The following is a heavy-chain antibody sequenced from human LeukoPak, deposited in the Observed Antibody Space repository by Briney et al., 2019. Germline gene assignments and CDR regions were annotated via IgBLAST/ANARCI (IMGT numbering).Heavy chain of an antibody. CDR1: GGSIRSYY. D-gene: IGHD5-12*01. V-gene: IGHV4-59*05. J-gene: IGHJ3*02. Sequence: SETLSLTCSVSGGSIRSYYWSWIRQPPGKGLEWIGSIYYSGSTYYNASLKSRVTISVDMSKNQFSLKLSSVTAADTAVYYCARRGATEDAFDIWGQGTMVTVSS. CDR2: IYYSGST. CDR3: ARRGATEDAFDI.